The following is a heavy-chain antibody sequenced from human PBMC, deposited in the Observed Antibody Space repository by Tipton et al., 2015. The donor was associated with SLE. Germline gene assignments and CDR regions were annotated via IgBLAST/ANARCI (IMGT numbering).Heavy chain of an antibody. CDR1: GGSMSTYY. D-gene: IGHD1-26*01. CDR2: IYYSGGT. Sequence: TLSLTCTVSGGSMSTYYWSWIRLPPGKGLEWIGYIYYSGGTSYNPSLNSRVTISVDTSRNQFSLKLSSVTAADTAVYYCARDRLGGPFDSWGQGTLVTVSS. J-gene: IGHJ4*02. CDR3: ARDRLGGPFDS. V-gene: IGHV4-59*01.